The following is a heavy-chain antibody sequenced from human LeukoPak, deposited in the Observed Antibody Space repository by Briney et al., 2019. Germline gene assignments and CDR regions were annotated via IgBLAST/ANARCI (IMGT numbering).Heavy chain of an antibody. CDR2: ISSSGSTI. J-gene: IGHJ6*04. CDR3: AELGITMIGGV. Sequence: GGSLRLSCAASGFTFSNYALHWVRQAPGKGLEWVSYISSSGSTIYYADSVKGRFTISRDNAKNSLYLQMNSLRAEDTAVYYCAELGITMIGGVWGKGTTVTISS. CDR1: GFTFSNYA. V-gene: IGHV3-48*03. D-gene: IGHD3-10*02.